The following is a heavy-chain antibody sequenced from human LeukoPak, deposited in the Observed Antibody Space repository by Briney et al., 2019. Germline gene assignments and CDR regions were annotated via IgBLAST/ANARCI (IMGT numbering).Heavy chain of an antibody. D-gene: IGHD2-2*01. CDR2: ISANNNNT. V-gene: IGHV1-18*01. CDR3: ARALYHTFDY. Sequence: GASVKVSCKASGYTFTSYAMNWVRQAPGQGLEWMGWISANNNNTDNVQKLQGRVTMTTDTSTSTAYMELRSLRSDDTAVYYRARALYHTFDYWGQGTLVTVSS. J-gene: IGHJ4*02. CDR1: GYTFTSYA.